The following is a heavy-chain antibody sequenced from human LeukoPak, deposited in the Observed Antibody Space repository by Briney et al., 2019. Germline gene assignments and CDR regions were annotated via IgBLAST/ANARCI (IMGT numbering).Heavy chain of an antibody. V-gene: IGHV1-18*04. CDR2: ISAYNGNT. D-gene: IGHD1-1*01. CDR3: ARETGTGDYYYGMDV. Sequence: WASMKVSCKASGYTFTSYGISWVRQAPGQGLEWMGWISAYNGNTNYAQKLQGRVTMTTDTSTSTAYMELRSLRSDDTAVYYCARETGTGDYYYGMDVWGKGTTVTVSS. J-gene: IGHJ6*04. CDR1: GYTFTSYG.